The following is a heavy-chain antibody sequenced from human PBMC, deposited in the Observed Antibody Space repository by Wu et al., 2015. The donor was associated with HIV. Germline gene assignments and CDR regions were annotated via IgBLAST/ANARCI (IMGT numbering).Heavy chain of an antibody. CDR1: GGTFSNHG. V-gene: IGHV1-69*13. D-gene: IGHD6-19*01. CDR3: AREGIAVAGTYYYGMDV. J-gene: IGHJ6*02. Sequence: QVQLEQSGAEVKKPGSSVKVSCQASGGTFSNHGISWVRQAPGQGLEWMGRIIPIFGAVNDAQNFRGRVTITADETTNTAYMELSSLTSDDTAVYYYAREGIAVAGTYYYGMDVWGQGTTVTVSS. CDR2: IIPIFGAV.